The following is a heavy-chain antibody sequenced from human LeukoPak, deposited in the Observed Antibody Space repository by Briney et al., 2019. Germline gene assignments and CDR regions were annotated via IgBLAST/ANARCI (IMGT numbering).Heavy chain of an antibody. CDR1: GYTFTGYY. V-gene: IGHV1-2*02. D-gene: IGHD5-12*01. CDR3: ARGRGMATISRGDY. J-gene: IGHJ4*02. Sequence: ASVKVSCKASGYTFTGYYMHWVRQAPGQGLEWMGWINPNSGGTNYAQKFQGRVTMTRDTSISTAYMELSRLRSDDTAVYYCARGRGMATISRGDYWGRGTLATVSS. CDR2: INPNSGGT.